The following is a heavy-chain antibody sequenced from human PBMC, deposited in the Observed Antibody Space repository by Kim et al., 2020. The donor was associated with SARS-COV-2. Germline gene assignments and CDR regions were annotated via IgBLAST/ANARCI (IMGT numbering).Heavy chain of an antibody. V-gene: IGHV3-53*04. J-gene: IGHJ6*02. D-gene: IGHD2-15*01. CDR3: ARDRWYCSGGSCYTPRMWYGMDV. CDR2: TYSGGST. Sequence: GGSLRLSCAASGFTVSSNYMSWVRQAPGKGLEWVSVTYSGGSTYYADSVKGRCTISRHNSKNTLYLQMNSLRAEDTAVYYCARDRWYCSGGSCYTPRMWYGMDVWGQGTTVTVSS. CDR1: GFTVSSNY.